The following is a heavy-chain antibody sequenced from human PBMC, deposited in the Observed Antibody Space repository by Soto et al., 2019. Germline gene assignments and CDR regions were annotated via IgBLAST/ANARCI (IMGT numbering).Heavy chain of an antibody. Sequence: ASVKVSCKASGYTFTSYGISWVRQAPGQGLERMGWISAYNGNTNYAQKLQGRVTMTTDTSTSTAYMELRSLRSDDTAVYYCARVTYYYDSSGYYSRPSDFDYWGQGTLVTVSS. D-gene: IGHD3-22*01. CDR2: ISAYNGNT. J-gene: IGHJ4*02. V-gene: IGHV1-18*01. CDR3: ARVTYYYDSSGYYSRPSDFDY. CDR1: GYTFTSYG.